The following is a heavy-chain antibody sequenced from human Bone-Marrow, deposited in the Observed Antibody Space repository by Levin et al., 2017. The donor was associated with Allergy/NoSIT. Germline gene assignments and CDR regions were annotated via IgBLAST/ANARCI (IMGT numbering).Heavy chain of an antibody. CDR1: GFTFSNSW. V-gene: IGHV3-7*01. J-gene: IGHJ5*02. Sequence: PGGSLSLSCAASGFTFSNSWMSWVRQAPGKGLEWVANIKEDGSEKYYVDSVKGRFTISRDNAKNSLYVQMNSLRAEDTAVYYCARDQFRRATIGARWFDPWGQGTLVTVSS. CDR2: IKEDGSEK. CDR3: ARDQFRRATIGARWFDP. D-gene: IGHD5-24*01.